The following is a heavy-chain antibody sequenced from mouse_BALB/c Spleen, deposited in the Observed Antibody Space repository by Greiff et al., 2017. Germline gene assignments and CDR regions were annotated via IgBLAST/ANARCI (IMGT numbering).Heavy chain of an antibody. CDR1: GFAFSSYD. V-gene: IGHV5-12-1*01. CDR2: ISSGGGST. CDR3: ARQDY. Sequence: EVKLVESGGGLVKPGGSLKLSCAASGFAFSSYDMSWVRQTPEKRLEWVAYISSGGGSTYYPDTVKGRFTISRDNAKNTLYLQMSSLKSEDTAMYYCARQDYWGQGTTLTVSS. J-gene: IGHJ2*01.